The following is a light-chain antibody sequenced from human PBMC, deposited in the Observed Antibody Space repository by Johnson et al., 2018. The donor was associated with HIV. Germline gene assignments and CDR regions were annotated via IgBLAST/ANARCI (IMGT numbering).Light chain of an antibody. CDR3: GTWDSSLSDYV. CDR2: DNN. Sequence: QSVLTQPPSVSAAPGQKVTISCSGSSSNIGNNYVSWYQQLPGTAPRIVTYDNNKRPSGIPDRFSGSKSGTSATLGITGLQTGDEADYYCGTWDSSLSDYVFGTGTKVTVL. J-gene: IGLJ1*01. V-gene: IGLV1-51*01. CDR1: SSNIGNNY.